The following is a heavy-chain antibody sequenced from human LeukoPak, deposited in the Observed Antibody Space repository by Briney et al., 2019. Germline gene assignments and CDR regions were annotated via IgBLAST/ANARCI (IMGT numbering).Heavy chain of an antibody. CDR1: GGSISSYY. J-gene: IGHJ3*02. V-gene: IGHV4-59*01. CDR3: ARAVMSSYPAFAFDI. CDR2: IYYSGST. D-gene: IGHD5-12*01. Sequence: SETLSLTCTVSGGSISSYYWSWIRQPPGKGLEWIGYIYYSGSTDYNPSLKSRVTISVDTSKSQFSLKLSSVTAADTAIYYCARAVMSSYPAFAFDIWGQGTMVTVSS.